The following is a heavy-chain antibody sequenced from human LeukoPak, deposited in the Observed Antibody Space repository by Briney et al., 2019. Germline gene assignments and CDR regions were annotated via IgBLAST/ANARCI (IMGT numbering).Heavy chain of an antibody. Sequence: PSETLSLTCAVYGGSFSGYYWSWIRQPPGKGLEWIGEINHSGSTNYNPSLKSRVTISVDTSKNQFSLKLSFVTAADTAVYYCARARVRTTVTTSFDYWGQGTLVTVSS. CDR2: INHSGST. V-gene: IGHV4-34*01. J-gene: IGHJ4*02. CDR1: GGSFSGYY. D-gene: IGHD4-17*01. CDR3: ARARVRTTVTTSFDY.